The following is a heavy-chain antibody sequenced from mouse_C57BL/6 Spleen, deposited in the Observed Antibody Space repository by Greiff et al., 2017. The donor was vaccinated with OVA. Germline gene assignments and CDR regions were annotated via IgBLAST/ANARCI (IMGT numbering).Heavy chain of an antibody. J-gene: IGHJ1*03. D-gene: IGHD1-1*01. CDR2: IDPSDSYT. V-gene: IGHV1-50*01. Sequence: VQLQQPGAELVKPGASVKLSCKASGYTFTSYWMQWVKQRPGQGLEWIGEIDPSDSYTNYNQKFKGKATLTVDTSSSTAYMQLSSLTSEDSAVYYCARGYYGSSSWYFDVWGTGTTVTVSS. CDR3: ARGYYGSSSWYFDV. CDR1: GYTFTSYW.